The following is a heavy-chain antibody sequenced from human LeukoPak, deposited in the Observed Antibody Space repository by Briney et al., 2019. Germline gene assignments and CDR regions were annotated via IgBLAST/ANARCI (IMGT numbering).Heavy chain of an antibody. CDR2: ILHDGTDK. D-gene: IGHD3-3*01. CDR1: GFTFSSYG. CDR3: AKDSDFWSGYRRHYFDY. V-gene: IGHV3-30*18. Sequence: PGGSLRLSCAASGFTFSSYGIHWVRQAPGKGLEWVAVILHDGTDKYYADSVKGRFTISRDNSKNTLYLQMNSLRAEDTAVYYCAKDSDFWSGYRRHYFDYWGQGTLVTVSS. J-gene: IGHJ4*02.